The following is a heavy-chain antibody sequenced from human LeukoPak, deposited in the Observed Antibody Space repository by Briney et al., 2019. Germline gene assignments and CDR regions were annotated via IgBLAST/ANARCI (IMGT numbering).Heavy chain of an antibody. Sequence: GGSLRLSCAASGFTFSSYWMHWVRQAPGKGLGWVSRINSDGSSTSYADSVKGRFTISRDNAKNTLSLQMNSLSAEDTAVYYCAREQQLVPDTFDHWGQGTLVTVSS. J-gene: IGHJ5*02. CDR1: GFTFSSYW. CDR3: AREQQLVPDTFDH. CDR2: INSDGSST. D-gene: IGHD6-13*01. V-gene: IGHV3-74*01.